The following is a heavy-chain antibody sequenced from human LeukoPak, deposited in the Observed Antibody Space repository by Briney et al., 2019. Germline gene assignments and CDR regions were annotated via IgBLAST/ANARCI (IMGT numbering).Heavy chain of an antibody. CDR2: ISYDGSNK. V-gene: IGHV3-30*18. J-gene: IGHJ3*02. CDR3: AKDLWFGSHDAFDI. CDR1: GFTFSSYG. D-gene: IGHD3-10*01. Sequence: GGSLRLSCAASGFTFSSYGMHWVRQAPGKGLEWVAVISYDGSNKYYADSVKGRFTISRDNSKNTLYLQMNSLRAEDTAVYYCAKDLWFGSHDAFDIWGQGTMVTVSS.